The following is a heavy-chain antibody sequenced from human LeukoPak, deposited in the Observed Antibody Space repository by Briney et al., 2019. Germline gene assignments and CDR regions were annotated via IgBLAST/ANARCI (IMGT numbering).Heavy chain of an antibody. Sequence: SQTLSLTCTVSGGSISSGGYYWGWIRQHPGKGLEWIGYIYYSGSTYYNPSLKSRVTISVDTSKNQFSLKLSSVTAADTAVYYCARELAARYFDWYLDYWGQGTLVTVSS. CDR3: ARELAARYFDWYLDY. V-gene: IGHV4-31*03. D-gene: IGHD3-9*01. CDR1: GGSISSGGYY. CDR2: IYYSGST. J-gene: IGHJ4*02.